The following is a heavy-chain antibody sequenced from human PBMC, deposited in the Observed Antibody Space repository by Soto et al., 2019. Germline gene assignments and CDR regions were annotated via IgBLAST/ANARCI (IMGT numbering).Heavy chain of an antibody. CDR3: ARHVSSGYDYRYYYYGMDV. D-gene: IGHD5-12*01. V-gene: IGHV5-51*01. J-gene: IGHJ6*02. CDR1: GYSFTSYW. CDR2: IYPGDSDT. Sequence: PGESLKISCKGSGYSFTSYWIGWVRQMPGKGLEWMGIIYPGDSDTRYSPSFQGQVTISADKSISTAYLRWSSLKASDTAMYYCARHVSSGYDYRYYYYGMDVWGQGTTVTVS.